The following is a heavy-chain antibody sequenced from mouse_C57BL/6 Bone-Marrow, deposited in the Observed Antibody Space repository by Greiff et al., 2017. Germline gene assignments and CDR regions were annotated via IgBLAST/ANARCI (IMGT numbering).Heavy chain of an antibody. J-gene: IGHJ4*01. CDR2: LWTGGGT. Sequence: QVQLQQSGPGLVAPSQSLSITCTVSGFSLTSYAISWVRQPPGKGLEWLGVLWTGGGTNYNSALKSRLSISKDNSKSQVFLKMNSLQTDDTTRYYCASPYYYEDYYAMDYWGQGTSVTVSS. CDR1: GFSLTSYA. D-gene: IGHD1-1*01. CDR3: ASPYYYEDYYAMDY. V-gene: IGHV2-9-1*01.